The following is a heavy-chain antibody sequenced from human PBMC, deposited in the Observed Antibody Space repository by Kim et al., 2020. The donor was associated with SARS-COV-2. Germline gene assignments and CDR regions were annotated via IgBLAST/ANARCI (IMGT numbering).Heavy chain of an antibody. D-gene: IGHD4-17*01. V-gene: IGHV4-59*01. Sequence: LRSRVPLSVDTSKNQFSLKLRSVTAADTAVYYCARVAYDYGDYYYYGMDVWGQGTTVTVSS. J-gene: IGHJ6*02. CDR3: ARVAYDYGDYYYYGMDV.